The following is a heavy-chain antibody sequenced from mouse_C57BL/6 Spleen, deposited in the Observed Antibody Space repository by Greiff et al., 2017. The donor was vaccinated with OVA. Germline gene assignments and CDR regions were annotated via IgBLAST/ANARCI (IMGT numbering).Heavy chain of an antibody. CDR1: GYTFTSYW. CDR3: ARHGSSIDY. D-gene: IGHD1-1*01. V-gene: IGHV1-59*01. CDR2: IDPSDSYT. J-gene: IGHJ2*01. Sequence: QVQLQQPGAELVRPGTSVKLSCKASGYTFTSYWMHWVKQRPGQGLEWIGVIDPSDSYTNYNQKFKGKATLTVDTSSSTAYMQLSSLTSEDAAVYYCARHGSSIDYWGQGTTLTVSS.